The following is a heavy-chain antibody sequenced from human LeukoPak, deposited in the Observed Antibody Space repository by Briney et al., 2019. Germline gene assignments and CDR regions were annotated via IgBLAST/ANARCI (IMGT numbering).Heavy chain of an antibody. CDR2: IFYSGST. D-gene: IGHD3-22*01. V-gene: IGHV4-59*08. CDR1: GDSISSYY. Sequence: SETLSLTCTVSGDSISSYYWSWVRQPPGKGLEWIGYIFYSGSTKYGPSLNSRVAISLDTSKSQFSLKLNSVTAADTAVYYCARQPSGYYGDSGYYPYYLDYWGQGILVTVSS. J-gene: IGHJ4*02. CDR3: ARQPSGYYGDSGYYPYYLDY.